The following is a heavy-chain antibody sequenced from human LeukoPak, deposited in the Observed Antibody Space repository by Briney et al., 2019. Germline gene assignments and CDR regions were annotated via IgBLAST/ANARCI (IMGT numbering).Heavy chain of an antibody. J-gene: IGHJ5*02. CDR2: INSDGSST. V-gene: IGHV3-74*01. Sequence: PGGSLRLSCAASGFTFSSYWMHWVRQAPGKGLVWVSRINSDGSSTSYAESVKGRFTISRDKAKNTLYMQMNSLRAEDTAVYYCARGYCSSTRCSNWFDPWGQGTLVTVSS. CDR3: ARGYCSSTRCSNWFDP. CDR1: GFTFSSYW. D-gene: IGHD2-2*01.